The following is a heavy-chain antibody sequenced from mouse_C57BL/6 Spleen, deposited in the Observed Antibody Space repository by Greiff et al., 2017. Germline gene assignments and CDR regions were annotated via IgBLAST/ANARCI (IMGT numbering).Heavy chain of an antibody. CDR2: IRSKSNNYAT. D-gene: IGHD2-2*01. V-gene: IGHV10-1*01. Sequence: EVQVVESGGGLVQPKGSLKLSCAASGFSFNTYAMNWVRQAPGKGLEWVARIRSKSNNYATYYADSVKDRFTISRDDSESMLYLQMNNLKTEDTAMYYCVREGYGYAWFAYGGQGTLVTVSA. J-gene: IGHJ3*01. CDR1: GFSFNTYA. CDR3: VREGYGYAWFAY.